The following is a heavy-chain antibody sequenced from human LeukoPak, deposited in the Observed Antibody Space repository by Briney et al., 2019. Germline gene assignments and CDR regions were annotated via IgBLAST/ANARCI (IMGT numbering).Heavy chain of an antibody. CDR3: ARVRGKYYYDSSGYYYPTRFFDC. J-gene: IGHJ4*02. Sequence: SETLSLTCAVYGGSFSGYYWSWIRQPPGKGLEWIGEINHSGSTNYNPSLKSRVTISVDTSKNQFSLKLSSVTAADTAVYYCARVRGKYYYDSSGYYYPTRFFDCWGQGTLATVSS. V-gene: IGHV4-34*01. CDR1: GGSFSGYY. CDR2: INHSGST. D-gene: IGHD3-22*01.